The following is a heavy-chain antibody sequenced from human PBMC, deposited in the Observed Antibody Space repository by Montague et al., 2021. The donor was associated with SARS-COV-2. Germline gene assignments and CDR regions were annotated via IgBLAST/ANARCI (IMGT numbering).Heavy chain of an antibody. V-gene: IGHV4-59*01. J-gene: IGHJ6*02. D-gene: IGHD2-8*01. CDR1: GGSISGYY. CDR2: IYYSGGT. Sequence: SETLSLTCSVSGGSISGYYWSWLRQPPGKGLEWIGDIYYSGGTKYNPSLKSRVTISVDRSKNQFSLNLNSVTAADTAVYFCARLLRSCTHGVCRTYHYYALDVWGQGSTVTVSS. CDR3: ARLLRSCTHGVCRTYHYYALDV.